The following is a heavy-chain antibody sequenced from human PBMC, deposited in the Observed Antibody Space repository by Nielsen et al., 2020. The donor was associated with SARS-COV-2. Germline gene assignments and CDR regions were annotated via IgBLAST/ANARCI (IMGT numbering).Heavy chain of an antibody. J-gene: IGHJ3*01. D-gene: IGHD3-10*01. Sequence: GGSLRLSCAASGFTFSSYAMSWVRQAPGKGLEWVSAISGSGGSTYYADSVKGRFTISRDNSKNTLFLQMHSLRVEDTALYYCAKDGVVRGDALDLWGQGTMVTVSS. CDR3: AKDGVVRGDALDL. CDR1: GFTFSSYA. V-gene: IGHV3-23*01. CDR2: ISGSGGST.